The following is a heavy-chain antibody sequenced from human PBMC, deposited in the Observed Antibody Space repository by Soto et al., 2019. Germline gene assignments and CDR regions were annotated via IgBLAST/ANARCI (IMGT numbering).Heavy chain of an antibody. CDR1: GFTFDDYA. CDR2: ISWNSGSI. Sequence: EVQLVESGGGLVQPGRSLRLSCAASGFTFDDYAMHWVRQAPGKGLEWVSGISWNSGSIGYADSVKGRFTISRDNAKNSLYLQMNSLRAEDTALYYCAKDTGAISSLAARFLETPFDYWGQGTLVTVSS. D-gene: IGHD3-3*01. J-gene: IGHJ4*02. V-gene: IGHV3-9*01. CDR3: AKDTGAISSLAARFLETPFDY.